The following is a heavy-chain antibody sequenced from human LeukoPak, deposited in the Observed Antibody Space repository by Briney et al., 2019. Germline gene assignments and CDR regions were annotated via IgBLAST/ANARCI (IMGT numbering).Heavy chain of an antibody. V-gene: IGHV4-38-2*02. CDR1: GDSMTSDYY. CDR3: ARDSGSHYYGSGSYFNWFDP. CDR2: IYHSGST. J-gene: IGHJ5*02. D-gene: IGHD3-10*01. Sequence: SETLSLTCAVSGDSMTSDYYWGWIRQPPGKGLEWIGNIYHSGSTYYNPSLKSRVTISVDTSKNQFSLKLSSVTAADTAVYCCARDSGSHYYGSGSYFNWFDPWGQGTLVTVSS.